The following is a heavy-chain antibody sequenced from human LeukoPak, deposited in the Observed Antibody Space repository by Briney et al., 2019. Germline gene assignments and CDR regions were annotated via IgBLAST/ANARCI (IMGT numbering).Heavy chain of an antibody. CDR3: ARVIGYYFDY. Sequence: SETLSLTCTVSGGSISSYYWSWLRQPPGKGLEWIGYIYYSGSTNYNPSLKSRVTISVDTSKNQFSLKLSSVTAADTAVYYCARVIGYYFDYWGQGTLVTVSS. J-gene: IGHJ4*02. CDR1: GGSISSYY. V-gene: IGHV4-59*08. D-gene: IGHD2-21*01. CDR2: IYYSGST.